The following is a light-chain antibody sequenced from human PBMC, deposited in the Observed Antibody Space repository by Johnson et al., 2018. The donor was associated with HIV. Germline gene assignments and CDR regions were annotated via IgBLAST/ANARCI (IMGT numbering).Light chain of an antibody. CDR3: GTWDSSLSTYV. Sequence: QSLLTQPPSVSAAPGQKVTISCSGSSSNIGNIYVSWFQQLPGTAPKLLICENDKRPSGIPDRFSGSKSGTSATLGITGLPTGDEADYYCGTWDSSLSTYVFGTGTKVTVL. J-gene: IGLJ1*01. CDR2: END. V-gene: IGLV1-51*02. CDR1: SSNIGNIY.